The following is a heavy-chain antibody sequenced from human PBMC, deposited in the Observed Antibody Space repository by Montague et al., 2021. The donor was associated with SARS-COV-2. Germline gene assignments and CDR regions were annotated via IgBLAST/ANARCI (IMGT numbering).Heavy chain of an antibody. V-gene: IGHV2-70*01. CDR2: IDLDDAK. J-gene: IGHJ4*02. Sequence: PALVKPTQTLTLTCTFSGFSLSTSGMCVSWIRQPPGKALEWLALIDLDDAKYYSTSLKTSLTISKDTSKNQVVLTMTNMDPVDTATYYCARISAWYSSGWAAFDYWGQGTLVTVAS. CDR1: GFSLSTSGMC. D-gene: IGHD6-19*01. CDR3: ARISAWYSSGWAAFDY.